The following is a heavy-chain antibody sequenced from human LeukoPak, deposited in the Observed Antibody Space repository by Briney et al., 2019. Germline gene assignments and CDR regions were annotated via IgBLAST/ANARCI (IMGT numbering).Heavy chain of an antibody. D-gene: IGHD3-22*01. J-gene: IGHJ4*02. CDR1: GGSVSSGSNY. V-gene: IGHV4-61*01. Sequence: SETLSLTRTVSGGSVSSGSNYWSWIRQPPGKRLEWIGYIYYSGSTYYNPSLKSRVTISVDTSKNQFSLKLSSVTAADTAVYYCARGLYDSSGYSFDYWGQGTLVTVSS. CDR3: ARGLYDSSGYSFDY. CDR2: IYYSGST.